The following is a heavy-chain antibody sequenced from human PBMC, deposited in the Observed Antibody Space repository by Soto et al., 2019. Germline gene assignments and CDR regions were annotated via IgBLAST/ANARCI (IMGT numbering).Heavy chain of an antibody. D-gene: IGHD3-16*01. V-gene: IGHV1-69*06. Sequence: GASVKVSCKASGGTFNSYAITWVRQAPGQGLEWMGGIIPIFGTANYAQKFQARVTITADTSTRTAYMELNSLRSEDTAVYYCAWELRHFDSWGQGTLVTVSS. J-gene: IGHJ4*02. CDR3: AWELRHFDS. CDR1: GGTFNSYA. CDR2: IIPIFGTA.